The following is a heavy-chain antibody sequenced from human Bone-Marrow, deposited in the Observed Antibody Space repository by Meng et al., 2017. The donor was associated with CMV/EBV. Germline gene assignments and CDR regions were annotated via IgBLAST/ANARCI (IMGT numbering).Heavy chain of an antibody. CDR2: MKHDGSEK. D-gene: IGHD5-24*01. Sequence: GESLKISCAASGFTFRNYWMSWVRQAPGKGLEWVANMKHDGSEKYYVDSVKGRFTISRDNAKNSLYLQMNSLRAEDTAVYYCARVRWLQPDYWGQGTLVTVS. V-gene: IGHV3-7*01. CDR1: GFTFRNYW. CDR3: ARVRWLQPDY. J-gene: IGHJ4*02.